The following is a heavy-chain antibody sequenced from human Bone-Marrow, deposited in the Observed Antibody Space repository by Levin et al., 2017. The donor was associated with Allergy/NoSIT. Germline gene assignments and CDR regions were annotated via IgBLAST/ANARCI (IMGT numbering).Heavy chain of an antibody. V-gene: IGHV2-70*04. J-gene: IGHJ4*02. D-gene: IGHD5-24*01. CDR1: GFSFTSGEMR. CDR2: IDWDDAK. CDR3: ARDEDGSPYFDS. Sequence: SGPTLVKPTQTLTLTCTFSGFSFTSGEMRVSWIRQPPGKALEWLARIDWDDAKFYTTSLETRLTISRDTSKNQVVLSMTNVDPVDTATYYGARDEDGSPYFDSWGQGTLVTVSS.